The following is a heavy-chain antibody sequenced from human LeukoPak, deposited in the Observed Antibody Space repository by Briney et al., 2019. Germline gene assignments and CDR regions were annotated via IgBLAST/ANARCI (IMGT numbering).Heavy chain of an antibody. CDR2: IVVGSGNT. J-gene: IGHJ5*02. CDR3: AATSGSWATHYNWFDP. V-gene: IGHV1-58*02. CDR1: GFTFTSSA. D-gene: IGHD6-13*01. Sequence: GTSVKVSCKASGFTFTSSAMQWVRQARGQRLEWIGWIVVGSGNTNYAQKFQERVTITRDMSTSTAYMELSSLRSEDTAVYYCAATSGSWATHYNWFDPWGQGTLVTVSS.